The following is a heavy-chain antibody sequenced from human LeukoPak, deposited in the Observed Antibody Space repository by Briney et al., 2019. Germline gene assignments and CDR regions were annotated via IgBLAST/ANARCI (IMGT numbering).Heavy chain of an antibody. V-gene: IGHV3-7*03. D-gene: IGHD3-16*01. J-gene: IGHJ6*03. CDR3: ARHGANYYYYYMDV. Sequence: GGPLRLSCAASGFTFSSYWMSWVRQAPGKGLEWVANIKQDGSEKYYVDSVKGRFTISRDNAKNSLYLQMNSLRAEDTAVYYCARHGANYYYYYMDVWGKGTTVTVSS. CDR2: IKQDGSEK. CDR1: GFTFSSYW.